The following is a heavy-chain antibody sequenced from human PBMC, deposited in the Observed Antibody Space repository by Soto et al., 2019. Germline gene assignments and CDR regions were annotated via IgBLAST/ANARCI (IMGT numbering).Heavy chain of an antibody. CDR1: GFTFSSYG. D-gene: IGHD6-19*01. CDR2: ISYDGSNK. V-gene: IGHV3-30*18. CDR3: AKREYSSGLYGMDV. Sequence: PGGSLRLSCAASGFTFSSYGMHWVRQAPGKGLEWVAVISYDGSNKYYADSVKGRFTISRDNSKNTLYLQMNSLRAEDTAVYYCAKREYSSGLYGMDVWGQGTTVTVSS. J-gene: IGHJ6*02.